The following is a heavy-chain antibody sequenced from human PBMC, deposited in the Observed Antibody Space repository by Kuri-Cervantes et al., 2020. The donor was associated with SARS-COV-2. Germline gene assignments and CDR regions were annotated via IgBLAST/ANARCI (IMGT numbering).Heavy chain of an antibody. J-gene: IGHJ4*02. D-gene: IGHD1-7*01. CDR3: ARAKGTLGFFDY. CDR1: GGTFSSYA. Sequence: SVKVSCKASGGTFSSYAISWVRQAPGQGLEWMGRIIPILGTANYAQKFQGRVTITADKSTSTAYMELSSLRSEDTAVYYCARAKGTLGFFDYWGQGTLVTISS. CDR2: IIPILGTA. V-gene: IGHV1-69*04.